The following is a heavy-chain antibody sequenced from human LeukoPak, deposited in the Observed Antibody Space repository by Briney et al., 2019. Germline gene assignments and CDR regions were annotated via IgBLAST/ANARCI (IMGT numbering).Heavy chain of an antibody. D-gene: IGHD5-18*01. CDR2: ISYDGSNK. V-gene: IGHV3-30*03. J-gene: IGHJ4*02. CDR3: ARDPYIQLWSPYFDY. Sequence: GGSLRLSCVASGFTFSSHWMSWVRQAPGKGLEWVAVISYDGSNKYYADSVKGRFTISRDNSKNTLYLQMNSLRAEDTAVYYCARDPYIQLWSPYFDYWGQGTLVAVSS. CDR1: GFTFSSHW.